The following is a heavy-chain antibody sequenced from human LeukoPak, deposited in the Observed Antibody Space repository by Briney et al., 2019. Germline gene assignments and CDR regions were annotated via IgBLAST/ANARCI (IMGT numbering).Heavy chain of an antibody. CDR3: AKGAHYGDYYSTDPFDY. CDR2: ISGSGGST. J-gene: IGHJ4*02. D-gene: IGHD4-17*01. CDR1: GFTFSSYA. Sequence: GGSLRLSCAASGFTFSSYAMSWVRQAPGKGLEWVSAISGSGGSTYYADSVKGRFAISRDNSKNTLYLQMNSLRAEDTAVYYCAKGAHYGDYYSTDPFDYWGQGILVTVSS. V-gene: IGHV3-23*01.